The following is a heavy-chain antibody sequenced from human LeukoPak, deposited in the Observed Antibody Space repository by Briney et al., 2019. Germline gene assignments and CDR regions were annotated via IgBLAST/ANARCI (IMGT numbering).Heavy chain of an antibody. CDR2: ISAYNGNT. J-gene: IGHJ1*01. V-gene: IGHV1-18*01. D-gene: IGHD2-2*01. CDR1: GYTFTSYG. Sequence: ASVKVSCKASGYTFTSYGISWVRQAPGQGLEWMGWISAYNGNTNYAQKLQGRVTMTTDTSTSTAYMELRSLRSDDTAVYYCARDQSYQLPTPEYFQHWGQGTLVTVSS. CDR3: ARDQSYQLPTPEYFQH.